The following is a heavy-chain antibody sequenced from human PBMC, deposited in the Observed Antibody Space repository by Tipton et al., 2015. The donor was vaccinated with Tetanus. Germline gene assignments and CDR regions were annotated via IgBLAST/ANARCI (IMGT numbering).Heavy chain of an antibody. D-gene: IGHD1-26*01. J-gene: IGHJ3*02. CDR2: IYYSGST. Sequence: LRLSCTVSGGSISSGGYYWSWIRQHPGKGLEWIGYIYYSGSTYYNPSLKSRVTISVDTSKNQFSLKLSSVTAADTAVYYCARVWDRNAFDIWGQGTMVTVSS. CDR3: ARVWDRNAFDI. V-gene: IGHV4-31*02. CDR1: GGSISSGGYY.